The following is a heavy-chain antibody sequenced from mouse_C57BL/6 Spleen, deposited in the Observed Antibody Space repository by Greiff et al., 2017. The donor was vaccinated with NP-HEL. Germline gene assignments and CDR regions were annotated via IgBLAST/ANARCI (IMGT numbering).Heavy chain of an antibody. CDR3: ARGGSRDYYAMDY. Sequence: QVQLQQSGPGLVQPSQSLSITCTFPGFSLTSYGVHWVRQSPGKGLDWLGVIWSGGSTDYNAAFISRLSSSKDNSKSQVFFKMNSLQADDTAIYYCARGGSRDYYAMDYWGQGTSVTVSS. J-gene: IGHJ4*01. V-gene: IGHV2-2*01. D-gene: IGHD1-1*01. CDR1: GFSLTSYG. CDR2: IWSGGST.